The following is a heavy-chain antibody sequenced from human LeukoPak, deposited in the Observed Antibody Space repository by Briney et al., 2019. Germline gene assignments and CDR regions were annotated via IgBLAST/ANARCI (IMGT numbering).Heavy chain of an antibody. CDR2: INGDGSDT. D-gene: IGHD3-10*01. CDR1: GFTFKDSW. J-gene: IGHJ6*03. Sequence: PGGSLRLSCAASGFTFKDSWMYWVRQAPGKGLVWVSCINGDGSDTNYVDSVRGRFTISRDNSKNTLYLQMNSLRAEDTAVYYCAREGLLWFGESTIPLNYYYYYMDVWGKGTTVTVSS. V-gene: IGHV3-74*01. CDR3: AREGLLWFGESTIPLNYYYYYMDV.